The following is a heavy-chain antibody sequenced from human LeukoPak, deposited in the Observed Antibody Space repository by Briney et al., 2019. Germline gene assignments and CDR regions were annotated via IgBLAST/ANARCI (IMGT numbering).Heavy chain of an antibody. D-gene: IGHD5-24*01. CDR3: AKSSTDMATTYDAFDI. Sequence: GGSLRLSCAASGFTFSSYAMSWVRQAPGKGMEWVSSISSSGGSTYYADSVNGRFTISRDNSKNTLYLQMNSLRAEDTAVYYCAKSSTDMATTYDAFDIWGQGTMVTVSS. V-gene: IGHV3-23*01. CDR2: ISSSGGST. J-gene: IGHJ3*02. CDR1: GFTFSSYA.